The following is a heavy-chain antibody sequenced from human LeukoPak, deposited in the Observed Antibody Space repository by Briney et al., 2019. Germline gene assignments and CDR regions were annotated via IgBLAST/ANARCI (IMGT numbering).Heavy chain of an antibody. Sequence: ASVKVSCKASGYTFTGYYMHWVRQAPGQGLEWMGWINPNSGGTNYAQKFQGRVTMTRDTSISTAYMELSRLTSDDTAVHYCARDLPLGGFLEWLPTYYYYGMDVWGQGPTVTVSS. CDR2: INPNSGGT. V-gene: IGHV1-2*02. CDR1: GYTFTGYY. J-gene: IGHJ6*02. D-gene: IGHD3-3*01. CDR3: ARDLPLGGFLEWLPTYYYYGMDV.